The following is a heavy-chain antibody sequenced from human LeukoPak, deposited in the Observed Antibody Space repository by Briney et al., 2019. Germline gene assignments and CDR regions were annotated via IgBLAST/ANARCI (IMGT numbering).Heavy chain of an antibody. D-gene: IGHD2-15*01. Sequence: GGSLRLSCAASGFTFSIYGMTWVRQATGKGLEWISGTSGCGGRTYYANSEKGRFTISRDNSKNTLYLQMNSLRAEDAAVYYCTKNGGSQCYSHLDWWGQGTLVTVSS. CDR3: TKNGGSQCYSHLDW. CDR2: TSGCGGRT. CDR1: GFTFSIYG. V-gene: IGHV3-23*01. J-gene: IGHJ4*02.